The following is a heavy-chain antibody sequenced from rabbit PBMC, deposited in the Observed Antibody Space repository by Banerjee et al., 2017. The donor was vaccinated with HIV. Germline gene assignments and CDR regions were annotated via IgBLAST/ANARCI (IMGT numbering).Heavy chain of an antibody. D-gene: IGHD2-1*01. Sequence: QEQLVESGGGLVQPEGSLTLTCTASGFSFSSSYYMCWVRQAPGKGLEWIACIYAGSSGFTAYASWAKGRFTISKTSSTTVTLQMTSLTAADTATYFCARGGNIYDDYGDPYYFYLWGPGTLVTVS. CDR2: IYAGSSGFT. J-gene: IGHJ4*01. CDR1: GFSFSSSYY. CDR3: ARGGNIYDDYGDPYYFYL. V-gene: IGHV1S45*01.